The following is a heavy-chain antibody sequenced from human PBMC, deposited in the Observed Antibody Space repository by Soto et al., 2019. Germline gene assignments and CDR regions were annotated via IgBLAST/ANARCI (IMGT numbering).Heavy chain of an antibody. CDR2: INNDGSRT. Sequence: GGSLRLSCAASGFTLNSFFMHWVRQAPGKGLMWVSRINNDGSRTTYADSVKGRFTISRDNAKNTLYLQMNSLRADDTAVYFCVRDQDRRGYSVFSHSGQGAHVTVSS. CDR3: VRDQDRRGYSVFSH. D-gene: IGHD3-22*01. CDR1: GFTLNSFF. V-gene: IGHV3-74*01. J-gene: IGHJ4*02.